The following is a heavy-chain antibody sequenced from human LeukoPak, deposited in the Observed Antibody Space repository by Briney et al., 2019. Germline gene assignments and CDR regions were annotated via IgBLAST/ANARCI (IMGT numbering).Heavy chain of an antibody. V-gene: IGHV1-69*05. D-gene: IGHD3-3*01. J-gene: IGHJ6*03. CDR2: IIPIFGTA. CDR3: ATGWRSGYYMYYYYYMDV. CDR1: GGTFSSYA. Sequence: ASVKVSCKASGGTFSSYAISWVRQAPGQGLEWMGGIIPIFGTANYAQKFQGRVTITTDESTSTAYMELSSLRSEDTAVYYCATGWRSGYYMYYYYYMDVWGKGTTVTVSS.